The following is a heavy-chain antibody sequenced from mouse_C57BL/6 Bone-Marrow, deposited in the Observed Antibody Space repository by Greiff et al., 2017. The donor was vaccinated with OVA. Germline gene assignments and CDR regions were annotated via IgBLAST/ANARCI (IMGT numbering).Heavy chain of an antibody. J-gene: IGHJ2*01. CDR2: IRNKPNGSTT. D-gene: IGHD1-1*01. V-gene: IGHV7-3*01. CDR1: GFTFTNYY. Sequence: DVMLVESGGGLVQPGDSLSLSCAASGFTFTNYYMSWVRQPPGKALEWLAFIRNKPNGSTTEYSASVKGRFTISRDNPQSILYLQMNALRAEDSATYYCARYKGRVAVDYFDYWGQGTALTVSS. CDR3: ARYKGRVAVDYFDY.